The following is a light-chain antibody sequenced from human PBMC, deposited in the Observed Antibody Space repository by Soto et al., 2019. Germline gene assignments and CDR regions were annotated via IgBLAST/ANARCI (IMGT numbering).Light chain of an antibody. J-gene: IGLJ3*02. CDR2: EVT. Sequence: QSALTQPASVSGSPGQSITISCTGTSSNVGSYNLVSGYQQHPGKVPKLMIYEVTKRPSGVSSRFSASKSGNTASLTISGVQAEDEADYYCCSYAGTTTWVFGGGTKLTVL. CDR1: SSNVGSYNL. V-gene: IGLV2-23*02. CDR3: CSYAGTTTWV.